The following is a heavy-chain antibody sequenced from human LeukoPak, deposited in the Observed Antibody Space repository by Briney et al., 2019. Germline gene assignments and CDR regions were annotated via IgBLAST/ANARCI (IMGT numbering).Heavy chain of an antibody. V-gene: IGHV1-18*01. Sequence: ASVKVSCKASGYTFTSYGISWVRQVFGQGLEWMGWISAYNGNTNYAQKVQGRVTMTRDMSTSTVYMELSSLRSEDTAVYYCARGGLFSQSLAFDIWGQGTMVTVSS. CDR3: ARGGLFSQSLAFDI. J-gene: IGHJ3*02. CDR1: GYTFTSYG. D-gene: IGHD6-25*01. CDR2: ISAYNGNT.